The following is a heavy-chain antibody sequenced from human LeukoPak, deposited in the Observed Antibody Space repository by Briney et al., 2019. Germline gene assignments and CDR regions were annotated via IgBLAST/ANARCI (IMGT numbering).Heavy chain of an antibody. V-gene: IGHV3-21*01. J-gene: IGHJ4*02. D-gene: IGHD3-10*01. Sequence: PGGSLRLSCAASGFTFSSYSMNWVRQAPGKGLEWVSSISSSSSYIYYADSVKGRFTVSRDNAKNSLYLQMNSLRAEDTAVYYCARDGRGDLYDYWGQGTLVTVSS. CDR3: ARDGRGDLYDY. CDR1: GFTFSSYS. CDR2: ISSSSSYI.